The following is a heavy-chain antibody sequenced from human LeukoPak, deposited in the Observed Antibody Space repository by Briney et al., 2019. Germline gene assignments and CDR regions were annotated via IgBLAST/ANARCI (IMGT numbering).Heavy chain of an antibody. CDR2: INPNSGGT. V-gene: IGHV1-2*06. Sequence: GSSVRVSCKASGGTFSSYAISWVRQAPGQGLEWMGRINPNSGGTNYAQKFQGRVTMTRDTSISTAYMELSRLRSDDTAVYYCARDLQEEYSSSSEIDYWGQGTLVTVSS. J-gene: IGHJ4*02. CDR1: GGTFSSYA. D-gene: IGHD6-6*01. CDR3: ARDLQEEYSSSSEIDY.